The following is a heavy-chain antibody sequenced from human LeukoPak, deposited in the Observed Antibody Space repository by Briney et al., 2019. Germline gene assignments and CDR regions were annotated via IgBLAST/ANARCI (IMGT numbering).Heavy chain of an antibody. Sequence: SETLSLTCAVYGGSFSGYYWSWIRQPPGKGLEWIGEINHSGSTNYNPSLKSRVTISVDTSKNQFSLKLSSVTAADTAVYYCARHFNSGYDLWRYDYWGQGTLVTVSS. CDR3: ARHFNSGYDLWRYDY. CDR1: GGSFSGYY. D-gene: IGHD5-12*01. CDR2: INHSGST. V-gene: IGHV4-34*01. J-gene: IGHJ4*02.